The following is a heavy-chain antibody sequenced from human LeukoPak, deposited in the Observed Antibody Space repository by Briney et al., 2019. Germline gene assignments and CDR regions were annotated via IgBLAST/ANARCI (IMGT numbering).Heavy chain of an antibody. J-gene: IGHJ4*02. CDR2: INHSGST. CDR1: GGSFSGYY. D-gene: IGHD3-10*01. Sequence: SETLSLTCAVYGGSFSGYYWSWIRQPPGKGLEWIGEINHSGSTNYNPSLKSRVIISVDTSKNQFSLKLSSVTAADTAVYYCARGLWFGDENPPYFDYWGQGTLVTVSS. V-gene: IGHV4-34*01. CDR3: ARGLWFGDENPPYFDY.